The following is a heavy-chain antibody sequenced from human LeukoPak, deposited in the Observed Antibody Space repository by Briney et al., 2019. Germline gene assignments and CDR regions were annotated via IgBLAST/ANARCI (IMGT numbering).Heavy chain of an antibody. D-gene: IGHD3-22*01. CDR1: GGSFSSTTYY. CDR3: ARQYYDSSGYYPWYFDY. CDR2: VYYSGST. J-gene: IGHJ4*02. V-gene: IGHV4-39*01. Sequence: SETLSLTCTVSGGSFSSTTYYWGWIRQPPGKGLEWIGSVYYSGSTYYNQSLKSRVTISVDTSKNQFSLKLTSVSAADTAVYYCARQYYDSSGYYPWYFDYWGQGTLVTVSS.